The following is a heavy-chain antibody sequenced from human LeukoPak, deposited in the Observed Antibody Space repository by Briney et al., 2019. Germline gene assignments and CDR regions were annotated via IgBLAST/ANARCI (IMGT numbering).Heavy chain of an antibody. CDR1: GFTFGDYA. J-gene: IGHJ4*02. CDR3: TRDHPTYYYDSSVYYPPHDY. CDR2: IRSKAYGGTT. Sequence: GGSLRLSCTASGFTFGDYAMSWFRQAPGKGLEWVGFIRSKAYGGTTEYAASVKGRFTISRDDSKSIAYLQMNSLKTEDTAVYYCTRDHPTYYYDSSVYYPPHDYWGQGTLVTVSS. V-gene: IGHV3-49*03. D-gene: IGHD3-22*01.